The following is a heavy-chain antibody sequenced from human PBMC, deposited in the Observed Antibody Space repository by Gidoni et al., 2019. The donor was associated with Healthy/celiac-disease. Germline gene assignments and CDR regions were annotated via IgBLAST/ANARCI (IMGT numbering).Heavy chain of an antibody. CDR2: ISSSSSTI. CDR3: ARVLSSWYPGSDY. D-gene: IGHD6-13*01. J-gene: IGHJ4*02. CDR1: GFTFSSYS. Sequence: EVQLVESGGGLVQPGGSLRLSCAASGFTFSSYSMNWVRQAPGKGLEWVSYISSSSSTIYYANSVKGRFTISRDNAKNSLYLQMNSLRDEDTAVYYCARVLSSWYPGSDYWGQGTLVTVSS. V-gene: IGHV3-48*02.